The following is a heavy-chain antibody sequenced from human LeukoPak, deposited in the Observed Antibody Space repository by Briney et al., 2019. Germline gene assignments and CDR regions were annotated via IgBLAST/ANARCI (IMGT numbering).Heavy chain of an antibody. CDR2: ISSGTTYT. CDR1: GFTFSDSY. J-gene: IGHJ4*02. CDR3: ARGKPDY. Sequence: GGSLRLSCAASGFTFSDSYMIWIRQAPGKGLEWVSYISSGTTYTIYADSVKGRFTISRDNAKNSLYLQMNSLRAEDTAVYYCARGKPDYWGQGILVTVSS. V-gene: IGHV3-11*06.